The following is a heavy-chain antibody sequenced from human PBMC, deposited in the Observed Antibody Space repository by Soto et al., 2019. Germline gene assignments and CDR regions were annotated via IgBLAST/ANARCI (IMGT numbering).Heavy chain of an antibody. D-gene: IGHD3-10*01. CDR1: RYSLTIYC. V-gene: IGHV5-51*01. CDR3: ARLGGSGSYYNSPYYYYYGMDV. CDR2: IYPGDSDT. Sequence: PGESLKISGKGSRYSLTIYCIGWVRQRPGKDLEWMGIIYPGDSDTRYSPSFQGQVTISADKSISTAYLQWSSLKASDTAMYYCARLGGSGSYYNSPYYYYYGMDVWGQGTTVTVS. J-gene: IGHJ6*02.